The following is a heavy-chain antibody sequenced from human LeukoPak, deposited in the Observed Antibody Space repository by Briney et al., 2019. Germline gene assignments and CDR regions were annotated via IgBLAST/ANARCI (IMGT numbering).Heavy chain of an antibody. CDR3: ARGEFALA. CDR2: ISSTGTTT. Sequence: GGSLRLSCAASGFTFSSYEMNWVRQAPGKGLEWVSYISSTGTTTHYADSVKGRFTISGDNAKKSLYLQMNSLRAEDTAVYYCARGEFALAWGQGTLVTVS. J-gene: IGHJ5*02. CDR1: GFTFSSYE. V-gene: IGHV3-48*03.